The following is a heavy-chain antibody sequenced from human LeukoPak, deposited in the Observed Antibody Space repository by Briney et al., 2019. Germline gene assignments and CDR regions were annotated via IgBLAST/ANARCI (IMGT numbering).Heavy chain of an antibody. Sequence: ASVKVSCKASGYTFTVYYMHWVRQAPGQGLEWMGWINPNSGGTNYAQRLQGRVTMTRDTSISTAYTELSRLRSDDTAVYYCARDQTGDGFDCWGQGTLVTVSS. CDR1: GYTFTVYY. CDR3: ARDQTGDGFDC. V-gene: IGHV1-2*02. J-gene: IGHJ4*02. CDR2: INPNSGGT. D-gene: IGHD7-27*01.